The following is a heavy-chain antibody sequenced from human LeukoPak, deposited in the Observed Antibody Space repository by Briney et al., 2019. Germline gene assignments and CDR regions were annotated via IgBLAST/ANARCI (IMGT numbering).Heavy chain of an antibody. D-gene: IGHD2-15*01. CDR3: ARARRGFNWFDP. Sequence: PSGTLSLTCTVSGGSISSYYWSWIRQPPGKGLEWIGYIYYSGSTNYNPSLKSRVTISVDTSKNQFSLKLSSVTAADTAVYYCARARRGFNWFDPWGQGTLVTVSS. CDR1: GGSISSYY. J-gene: IGHJ5*02. V-gene: IGHV4-59*01. CDR2: IYYSGST.